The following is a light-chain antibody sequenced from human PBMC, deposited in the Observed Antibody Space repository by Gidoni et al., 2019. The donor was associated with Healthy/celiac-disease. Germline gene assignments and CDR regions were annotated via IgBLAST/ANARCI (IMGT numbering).Light chain of an antibody. CDR2: KAS. CDR3: QQYNSYS. J-gene: IGKJ1*01. CDR1: QSISSW. V-gene: IGKV1-5*03. Sequence: DIQMTQSPSTLSASVGDRVTITCRASQSISSWLAWYQQKPGKAPQLLSYKASSLESGVPSRFSGSGSGTEFTLTISSLQPDDFATYYCQQYNSYSFGQGTKVEIK.